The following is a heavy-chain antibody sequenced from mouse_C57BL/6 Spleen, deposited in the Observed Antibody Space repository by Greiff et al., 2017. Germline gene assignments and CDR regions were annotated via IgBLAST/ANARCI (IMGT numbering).Heavy chain of an antibody. Sequence: QVTLKESGPGILQPSQTLSLTCSFSGFSLSTFGMGVGWIRQPSGKGLEWLAHIWWDDDKYYTPALKSRLTISKDTSKNQVFLKIANVDTADTATYYCARIDYYGSSSYYFDYWGQGTTLTVSS. D-gene: IGHD1-1*01. CDR3: ARIDYYGSSSYYFDY. V-gene: IGHV8-8*01. CDR2: IWWDDDK. CDR1: GFSLSTFGMG. J-gene: IGHJ2*01.